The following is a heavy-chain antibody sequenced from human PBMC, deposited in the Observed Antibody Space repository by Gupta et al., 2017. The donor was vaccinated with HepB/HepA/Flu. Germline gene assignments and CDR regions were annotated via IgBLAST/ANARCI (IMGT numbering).Heavy chain of an antibody. CDR3: AKGHTTSNGGSYDS. V-gene: IGHV3-23*01. J-gene: IGHJ3*02. CDR1: GFLFTTYA. Sequence: EVQSLASGGGLVQPGGSLRLSCEAYGFLFTTYAMGWVRQAPGKGVEWVLHIFDDAVTTFNADSMKGRFTITKDNSRNTLCLQMDSLRAEDAAVYVCAKGHTTSNGGSYDSWGQGTMVTVSS. D-gene: IGHD2/OR15-2a*01. CDR2: IFDDAVTT.